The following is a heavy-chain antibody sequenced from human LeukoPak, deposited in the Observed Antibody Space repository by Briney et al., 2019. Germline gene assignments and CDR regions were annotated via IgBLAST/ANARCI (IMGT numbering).Heavy chain of an antibody. CDR3: ARLVGSSSLYYYYYYYMDV. J-gene: IGHJ6*03. CDR1: GGSFSGYY. Sequence: PSETLSPTCAVYGGSFSGYYWSWIRQPPGKGLEWIGEINHSGSTNYNPSLKSRVTISVDTSKNQFSLKLSSVTAADTAVYYCARLVGSSSLYYYYYYYMDVWGKGTTVTISS. D-gene: IGHD6-13*01. V-gene: IGHV4-34*01. CDR2: INHSGST.